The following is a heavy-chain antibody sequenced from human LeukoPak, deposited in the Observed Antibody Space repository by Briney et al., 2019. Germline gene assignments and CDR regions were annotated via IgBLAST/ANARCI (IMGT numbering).Heavy chain of an antibody. CDR2: MTGNGGTT. J-gene: IGHJ4*02. CDR1: GFTFSSYA. D-gene: IGHD3-22*01. Sequence: TGGSLRLSCAASGFTFSSYAMSWVRQAPGKGLEWVATMTGNGGTTYYADSVKGRFTISRDNSKNTLYLQMNSLRAEDTAVYYGAKRGYYYDSSGYFYFDYWGQGTLVTVSS. V-gene: IGHV3-23*01. CDR3: AKRGYYYDSSGYFYFDY.